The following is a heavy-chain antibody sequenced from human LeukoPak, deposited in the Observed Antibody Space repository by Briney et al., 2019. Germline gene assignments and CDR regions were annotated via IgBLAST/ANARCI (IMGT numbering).Heavy chain of an antibody. V-gene: IGHV3-23*01. J-gene: IGHJ6*03. CDR2: ISGSGGST. CDR1: GFSFSRYA. D-gene: IGHD6-6*01. Sequence: PGGSLRLSCAASGFSFSRYAMNWVRQAPGKGLEWVSAISGSGGSTYYADSVKGRFTISRDNSKNTLYLQMNSLRAEDTAVYYCAKERLASIAACTYYMDVWGKGTTVTVSS. CDR3: AKERLASIAACTYYMDV.